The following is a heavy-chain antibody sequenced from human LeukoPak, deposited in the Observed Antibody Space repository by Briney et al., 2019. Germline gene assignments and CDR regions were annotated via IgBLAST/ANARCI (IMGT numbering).Heavy chain of an antibody. CDR3: ARVNLRGSNYNWFDP. D-gene: IGHD3-10*01. Sequence: GASVKVSCKTSGGTFLSHTFSWVRPAPGQGLEWMGKITPVVDTANYAQTFQGRVSIYADKSTTTVYMDLSGLRRDDTAVYYCARVNLRGSNYNWFDPWGQGTRVTVSS. J-gene: IGHJ5*02. V-gene: IGHV1-69*08. CDR1: GGTFLSHT. CDR2: ITPVVDTA.